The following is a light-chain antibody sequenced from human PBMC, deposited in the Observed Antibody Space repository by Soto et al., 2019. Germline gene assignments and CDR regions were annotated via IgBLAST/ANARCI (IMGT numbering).Light chain of an antibody. Sequence: QSALTQPASVSGSPGQSITISCTGISSDVGGYNYVSWYQQHPGKAPKLMIYEVSNRPSGVSNRFSGSKSGNTASLTISGLQDEDEADYYCSSYTSRSSRYVFGTGTKVT. V-gene: IGLV2-14*01. J-gene: IGLJ1*01. CDR2: EVS. CDR1: SSDVGGYNY. CDR3: SSYTSRSSRYV.